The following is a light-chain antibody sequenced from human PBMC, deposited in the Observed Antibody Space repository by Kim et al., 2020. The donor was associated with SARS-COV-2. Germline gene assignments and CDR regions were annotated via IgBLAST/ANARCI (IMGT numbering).Light chain of an antibody. V-gene: IGLV10-54*01. CDR2: RNN. Sequence: QTATPTGTGNSNNVGNQGAAWLQQHQGHPPKLLSYRNNNRPSGISERLSASRSGNTASLTITGLQPEDEADYYCSAWDSSLSAVVFGGGTKLTVL. CDR3: SAWDSSLSAVV. CDR1: SNNVGNQG. J-gene: IGLJ2*01.